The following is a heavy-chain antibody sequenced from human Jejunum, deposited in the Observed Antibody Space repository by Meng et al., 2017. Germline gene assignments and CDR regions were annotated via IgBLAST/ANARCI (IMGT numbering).Heavy chain of an antibody. D-gene: IGHD1-26*01. CDR1: GFTFSGHW. Sequence: GESLKISWVGSGFTFSGHWMHWVRQAPGKGLVGVSHIKTDGSQTAYADSVKGRFTISRDNAKNTVYLQMNSLRVEDPAVYYCAIDSPQSGADFDYWGQGALVTVSS. CDR2: IKTDGSQT. V-gene: IGHV3-74*01. CDR3: AIDSPQSGADFDY. J-gene: IGHJ4*02.